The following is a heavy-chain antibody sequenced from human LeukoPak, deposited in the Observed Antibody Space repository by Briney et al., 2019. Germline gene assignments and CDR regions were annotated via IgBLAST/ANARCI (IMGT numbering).Heavy chain of an antibody. V-gene: IGHV3-21*01. CDR3: ARLSSAWFDP. Sequence: SGGSLRLSCAASGFTFSSYSMNWVRQAPGKGLEWVSSISSSSSYIYYADSVKGRFTISRDNAKNSLYLQMNSLRAEDTAAYYCARLSSAWFDPWGQGTLVTVSS. J-gene: IGHJ5*02. CDR2: ISSSSSYI. D-gene: IGHD6-19*01. CDR1: GFTFSSYS.